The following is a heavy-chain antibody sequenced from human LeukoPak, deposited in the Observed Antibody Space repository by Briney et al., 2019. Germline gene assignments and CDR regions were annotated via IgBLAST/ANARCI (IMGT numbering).Heavy chain of an antibody. Sequence: TGGSLRLSCAASGFTFSSYNMNWVRQAPVKGLEWVSYISTSSNTIYYADSVKGRFTISRDNAKNSLYLQMNDLRAEDTAVYYCARVGSYGMDVWGQGTTVTVSS. CDR3: ARVGSYGMDV. J-gene: IGHJ6*02. CDR2: ISTSSNTI. CDR1: GFTFSSYN. V-gene: IGHV3-48*01. D-gene: IGHD3-10*01.